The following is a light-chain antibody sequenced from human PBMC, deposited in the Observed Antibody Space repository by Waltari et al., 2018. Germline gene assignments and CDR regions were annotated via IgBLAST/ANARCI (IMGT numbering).Light chain of an antibody. CDR2: WAA. V-gene: IGKV4-1*01. CDR3: QQYYDTRT. J-gene: IGKJ2*02. CDR1: QRVLYTSDSRNY. Sequence: DIVMTQSPDSLAVLLGESAVMNCKSTQRVLYTSDSRNYIACSQQKPGQPPGLLIYWAANRESGVPDRLTGSGSGTDCTLTVRSLQAEGVAVYYCQQYYDTRTFGQGTKLEIK.